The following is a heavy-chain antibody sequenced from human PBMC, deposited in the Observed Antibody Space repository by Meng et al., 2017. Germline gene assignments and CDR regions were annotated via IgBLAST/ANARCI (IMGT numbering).Heavy chain of an antibody. J-gene: IGHJ4*02. CDR3: TTVFAVTMPIGY. CDR2: IRSKANSYAT. D-gene: IGHD4-17*01. CDR1: GFTFSGSA. V-gene: IGHV3-73*01. Sequence: GESLKISCAASGFTFSGSAMHWVRQASGKGLEWVGRIRSKANSYATAYAASVKGRFTISRDDSKNTAYLQMNSLKTEDTAVYYCTTVFAVTMPIGYWGQGTLVTVSS.